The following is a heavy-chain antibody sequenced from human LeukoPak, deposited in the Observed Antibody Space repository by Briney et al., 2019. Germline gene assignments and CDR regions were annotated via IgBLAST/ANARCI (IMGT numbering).Heavy chain of an antibody. CDR2: IYSSGST. CDR3: ARDPSGWYADTIDI. V-gene: IGHV4-4*07. CDR1: GGSMRSYY. J-gene: IGHJ3*02. Sequence: SETLSLTCTVSGGSMRSYYWSWIRQPAGKGLEWIGRIYSSGSTNYNPFLKSRVTMSVDTSKNQFSLKLSSVTTADTAVYYCARDPSGWYADTIDIWGQGTMVTVSS. D-gene: IGHD6-19*01.